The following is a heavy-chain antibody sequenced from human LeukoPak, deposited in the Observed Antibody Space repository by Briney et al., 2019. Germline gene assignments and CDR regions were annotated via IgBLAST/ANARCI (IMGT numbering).Heavy chain of an antibody. D-gene: IGHD3-9*01. CDR2: IYSGGST. V-gene: IGHV3-53*01. CDR1: GFTVSSNY. CDR3: ARDEILTGYYGTKYYLDY. Sequence: PGGSLRLSFAASGFTVSSNYMSWVRQAPGKGLEWVSVIYSGGSTYYADSVKGRFTISRDNSKNTLYLQMNSLRAEDTAVYYCARDEILTGYYGTKYYLDYWGQGTLVTVSS. J-gene: IGHJ4*02.